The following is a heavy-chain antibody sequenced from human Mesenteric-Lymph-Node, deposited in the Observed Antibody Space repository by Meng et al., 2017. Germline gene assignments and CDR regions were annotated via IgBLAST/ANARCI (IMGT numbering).Heavy chain of an antibody. Sequence: SETLSLTCAVYGGSFSGYYWSWIRQPPGKGLEWIGEINHSGSTNYNPSLKSRVTISVDTSKNQFSLKLSSVTAADTAVYYCARPSQVRESYFDYWGQGTLVTVSS. CDR1: GGSFSGYY. CDR2: INHSGST. CDR3: ARPSQVRESYFDY. J-gene: IGHJ4*02. V-gene: IGHV4-34*01.